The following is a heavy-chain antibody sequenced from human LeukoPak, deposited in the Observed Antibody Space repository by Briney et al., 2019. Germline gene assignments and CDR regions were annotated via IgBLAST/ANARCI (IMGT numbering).Heavy chain of an antibody. J-gene: IGHJ5*02. CDR1: GGSISSGGYY. D-gene: IGHD3-3*01. V-gene: IGHV4-31*03. CDR2: IYYSGST. Sequence: SETLSLTCTVSGGSISSGGYYWSWIRQHPGKGLEWIGYIYYSGSTYYNPSLKSRVTISVDTSKNQFSLKLSSVTAADTAVYYCARETVFGARGYDPWGLGTLVTVSS. CDR3: ARETVFGARGYDP.